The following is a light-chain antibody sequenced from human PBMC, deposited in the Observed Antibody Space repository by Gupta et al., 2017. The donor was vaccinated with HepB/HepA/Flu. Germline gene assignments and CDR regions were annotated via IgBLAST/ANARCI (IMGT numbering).Light chain of an antibody. V-gene: IGKV3-11*01. CDR2: DAY. Sequence: IVLTQSPATLSLSPGERASLSCRASENINTLLVWYQQKPGQAPRVRMYDAYKRDEGITARCSGSGAGTDFTITMNSRELEDFAVYYCQQRKSGPPSIAFGQGTQLDIK. CDR3: QQRKSGPPSIA. CDR1: ENINTL. J-gene: IGKJ5*01.